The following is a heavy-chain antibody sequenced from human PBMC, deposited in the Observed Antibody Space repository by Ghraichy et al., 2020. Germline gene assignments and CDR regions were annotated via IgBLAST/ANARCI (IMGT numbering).Heavy chain of an antibody. Sequence: ASVKVSCKASGYTFTSYYMHWVRQAPGQGLEWMGIINPSGGSTSYAQKFQGRVTMTRDTSTSTVYMELSSLRSEDTAVYYCARDRSITVTIPEAGAFDIWGQGTMVTVSS. CDR2: INPSGGST. D-gene: IGHD4-17*01. CDR3: ARDRSITVTIPEAGAFDI. J-gene: IGHJ3*02. V-gene: IGHV1-46*01. CDR1: GYTFTSYY.